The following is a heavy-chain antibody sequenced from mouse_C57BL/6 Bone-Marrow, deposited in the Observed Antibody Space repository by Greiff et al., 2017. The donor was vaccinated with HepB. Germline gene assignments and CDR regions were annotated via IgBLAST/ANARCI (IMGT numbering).Heavy chain of an antibody. Sequence: VKLVESGPGLVQPSQSLSITCTVSGFSLTSYGVHWVRQSPGKGLEWLGVIWSGGSTDYNAAFISRLSISKDNSKSQVFFKMHSLQADDPAIYYCASLTGTKDYWGQGTTLTVSS. CDR1: GFSLTSYG. V-gene: IGHV2-2*01. D-gene: IGHD4-1*01. CDR3: ASLTGTKDY. CDR2: IWSGGST. J-gene: IGHJ2*01.